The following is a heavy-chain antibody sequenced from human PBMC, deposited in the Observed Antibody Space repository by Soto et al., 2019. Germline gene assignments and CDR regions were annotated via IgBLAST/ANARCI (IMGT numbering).Heavy chain of an antibody. J-gene: IGHJ4*02. CDR1: DGSISSGGYA. CDR2: IYHSGST. V-gene: IGHV4-30-2*01. CDR3: ARAGPAAIYPFDY. Sequence: SETLSLTCAVADGSISSGGYAWSWIRQPPGKGLEWIGYIYHSGSTYYNPSLKSRVTISVDRSKNQFSLKLSSVTAADTAVYYCARAGPAAIYPFDYWGQGTLVTVSS. D-gene: IGHD2-2*01.